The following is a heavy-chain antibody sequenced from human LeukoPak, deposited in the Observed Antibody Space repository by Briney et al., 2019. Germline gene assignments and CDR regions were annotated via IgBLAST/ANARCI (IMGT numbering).Heavy chain of an antibody. V-gene: IGHV3-23*01. CDR2: ISGSGGST. CDR3: AKDSRLWQYYFDY. Sequence: PGGSLRLSCAASGFTFSSYAMSWVRQAPGKGLEWVSAISGSGGSTYYADSVKGRFTISRDNSKNTLYLQMNGLRAEDTAVYYCAKDSRLWQYYFDYWGQGTLVTVSS. J-gene: IGHJ4*02. CDR1: GFTFSSYA. D-gene: IGHD6-19*01.